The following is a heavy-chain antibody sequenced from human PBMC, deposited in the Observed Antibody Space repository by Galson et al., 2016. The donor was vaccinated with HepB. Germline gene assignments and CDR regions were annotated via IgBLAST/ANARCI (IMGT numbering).Heavy chain of an antibody. CDR2: IIPIFGTA. J-gene: IGHJ3*02. CDR3: ARGVSSGSDYLSAFDI. CDR1: GGTFSSYA. V-gene: IGHV1-69*06. Sequence: SVKVSCKASGGTFSSYAISWVRQAPGQGLEWMGGIIPIFGTANYAQKFQGRVTITADKSTSTAYMELSSLRSEDTAVYYCARGVSSGSDYLSAFDIWGQGTMVTVSS. D-gene: IGHD1-26*01.